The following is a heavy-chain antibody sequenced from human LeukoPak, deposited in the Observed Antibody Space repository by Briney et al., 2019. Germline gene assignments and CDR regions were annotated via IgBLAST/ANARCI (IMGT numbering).Heavy chain of an antibody. J-gene: IGHJ4*02. CDR2: IYYSGST. V-gene: IGHV4-59*01. CDR1: GGSISSYY. CDR3: ARVSGGNSVDY. D-gene: IGHD4-23*01. Sequence: SEILSPTCTVSGGSISSYYWSWIRQPPGKGLEWIGYIYYSGSTNYNPSLKSRVTISVDTSKNQFSLKLSSVTAADTAVYYCARVSGGNSVDYWGQGTLVTVSS.